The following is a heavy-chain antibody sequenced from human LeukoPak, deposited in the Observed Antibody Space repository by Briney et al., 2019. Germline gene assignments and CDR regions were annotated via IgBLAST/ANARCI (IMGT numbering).Heavy chain of an antibody. CDR2: ISGTSTYI. CDR3: AKLYYDSSGYYRFDY. J-gene: IGHJ4*02. D-gene: IGHD3-22*01. CDR1: GFTFSDYT. V-gene: IGHV3-21*01. Sequence: GGSLRLSCAASGFTFSDYTMNWVRQAPGKGLEWVSSISGTSTYIYYADSVKGRFTISRDNAKNSLYLQMNSLRAEDTAVYYCAKLYYDSSGYYRFDYWGQGTLVTVSS.